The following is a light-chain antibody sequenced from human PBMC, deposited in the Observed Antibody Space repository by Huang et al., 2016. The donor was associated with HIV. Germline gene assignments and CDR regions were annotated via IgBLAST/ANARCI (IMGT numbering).Light chain of an antibody. V-gene: IGKV1-33*01. CDR1: QDIGKY. Sequence: DIQMTQSPSSLSASIGDRVTITCQASQDIGKYLNWYQQKSVQAPKLLIFDATNLQTVVSSRFSGSGSGTDFTFTINTLQPEDIATYYCQHYDSLPPWTFGQGTRVQI. J-gene: IGKJ1*01. CDR3: QHYDSLPPWT. CDR2: DAT.